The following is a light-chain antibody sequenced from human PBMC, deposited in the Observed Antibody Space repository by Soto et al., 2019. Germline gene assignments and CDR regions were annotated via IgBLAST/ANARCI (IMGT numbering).Light chain of an antibody. J-gene: IGLJ2*01. V-gene: IGLV1-40*01. CDR1: SSNIGAGYD. CDR3: HSYDSSLSGSV. CDR2: ADN. Sequence: QSVLTQPPSVSGAPGQRVTISCTGSSSNIGAGYDVHWYQQLPGTAPKLLIYADNSRPSGVPDRFSGSKSGTSASLAITNLQAEDEADYYCHSYDSSLSGSVVGGGTKLTGL.